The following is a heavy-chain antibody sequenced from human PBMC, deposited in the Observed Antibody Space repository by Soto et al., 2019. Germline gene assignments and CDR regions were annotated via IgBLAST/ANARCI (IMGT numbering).Heavy chain of an antibody. J-gene: IGHJ5*02. Sequence: ASVKVSCKASGYTFTDYYMHWVRQAPGQGLEWMGWINPKTGGTNYVQKFQGRVTMTRDTSITTAYMELSRLRSDDTAVYYCAGDPDSHYNDSHASSYPWGQGTLVTVSS. CDR1: GYTFTDYY. CDR3: AGDPDSHYNDSHASSYP. V-gene: IGHV1-2*02. CDR2: INPKTGGT. D-gene: IGHD4-4*01.